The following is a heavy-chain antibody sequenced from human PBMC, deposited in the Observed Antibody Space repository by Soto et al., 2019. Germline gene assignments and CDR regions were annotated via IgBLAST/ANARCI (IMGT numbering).Heavy chain of an antibody. CDR1: GFTFSSYA. CDR3: AKVPLRRTYGSYVD. V-gene: IGHV3-23*01. D-gene: IGHD2-15*01. Sequence: EVQLLESGGGLVQPGGSLRLSCAASGFTFSSYAMSWVRQAPGKGLERVSAISGSGGSTYYADSVKGRFTIPRDNSKNTLYLQMNCLRAEDTAVYYGAKVPLRRTYGSYVDWGQGTLVTVSS. CDR2: ISGSGGST. J-gene: IGHJ4*02.